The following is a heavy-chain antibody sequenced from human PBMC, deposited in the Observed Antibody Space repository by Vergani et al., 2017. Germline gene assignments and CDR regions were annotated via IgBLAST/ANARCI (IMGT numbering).Heavy chain of an antibody. V-gene: IGHV3-49*03. CDR3: VSDQVTMLRGSDALDI. D-gene: IGHD3-10*01. CDR2: IRSQAHGQAT. Sequence: EVQLVESGGDLVQPGRSLRLSCTASGFTFGYYAMDWFRQAPGQGLEWVGGIRSQAHGQATIYAASVKGIFTLSRDDSKSIAYLQKNNLQTDDTAMYYWVSDQVTMLRGSDALDIWGQGTMVTVSS. J-gene: IGHJ3*02. CDR1: GFTFGYYA.